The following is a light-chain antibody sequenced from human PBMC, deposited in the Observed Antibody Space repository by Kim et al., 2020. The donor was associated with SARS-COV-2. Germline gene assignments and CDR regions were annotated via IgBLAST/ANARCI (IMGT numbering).Light chain of an antibody. CDR2: DES. V-gene: IGKV3-11*01. CDR3: QQRSNWPPYT. Sequence: PGELATLAGRASQGVNSCLAWYEQYPVQAPRLLFYDESNTATGIPARFSGSGSGTDFTLTISSLEPEDVAVYYCQQRSNWPPYTFGQGTKLEI. J-gene: IGKJ2*01. CDR1: QGVNSC.